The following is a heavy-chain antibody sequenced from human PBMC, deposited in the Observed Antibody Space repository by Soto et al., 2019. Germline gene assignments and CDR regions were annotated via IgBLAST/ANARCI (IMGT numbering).Heavy chain of an antibody. Sequence: SETLSLTCTVSGGSISSYYWSWIRQPPGKGLEWIGYIYYSGSTNYNPSLKSRVTISVDTSKSQFSLKLSSVTAADTAVYYCARSMGPYCSGGSCYGGDWFDPWGQGTLVTVSS. D-gene: IGHD2-15*01. CDR1: GGSISSYY. J-gene: IGHJ5*02. CDR2: IYYSGST. V-gene: IGHV4-59*01. CDR3: ARSMGPYCSGGSCYGGDWFDP.